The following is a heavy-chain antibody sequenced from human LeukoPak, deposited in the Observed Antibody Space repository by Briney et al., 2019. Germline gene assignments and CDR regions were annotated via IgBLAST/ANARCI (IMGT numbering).Heavy chain of an antibody. Sequence: PSETLSLTCTVSDDSITMYYWTWIRQPPGKGLEWIGYVDHTGSTNFNLSLNGRVSISRDTSNNFFSLRLRSVTAADTAVYFCARGRVSSSTWYSTYYYFFYMDFWGKGTTVTVSS. CDR2: VDHTGST. CDR3: ARGRVSSSTWYSTYYYFFYMDF. J-gene: IGHJ6*03. V-gene: IGHV4-59*01. CDR1: DDSITMYY. D-gene: IGHD4-11*01.